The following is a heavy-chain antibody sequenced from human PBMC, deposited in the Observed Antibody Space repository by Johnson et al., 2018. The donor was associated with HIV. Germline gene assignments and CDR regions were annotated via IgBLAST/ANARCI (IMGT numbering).Heavy chain of an antibody. V-gene: IGHV3-30*03. CDR2: ISSDESYI. CDR3: AREGAPSARDFGAFDI. Sequence: QVQLVESGGGVVQPGRSLRLSCAASGFTFRDYYMSWIRQAPGKGLEWVAVISSDESYIHYGDSVKGRFIVSKDNSKNTLYLQMSSLRAEDTAVYYCAREGAPSARDFGAFDIWGQGTMVTVSS. CDR1: GFTFRDYY. J-gene: IGHJ3*02. D-gene: IGHD1-26*01.